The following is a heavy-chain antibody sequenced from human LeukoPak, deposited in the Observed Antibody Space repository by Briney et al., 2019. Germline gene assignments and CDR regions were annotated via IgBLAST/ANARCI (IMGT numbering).Heavy chain of an antibody. J-gene: IGHJ6*03. D-gene: IGHD1-14*01. CDR3: ARDAIDAGNVYYYHMDV. CDR2: INPDSGDT. CDR1: GYTFTAYY. Sequence: ASVKVSCKASGYTFTAYYMHWVRQAPGQGLEWMGWINPDSGDTNYAQKFQGRVTMTRDTSISTGYMELSSLTSDDTAVYYCARDAIDAGNVYYYHMDVWGKGTTVTISS. V-gene: IGHV1-2*02.